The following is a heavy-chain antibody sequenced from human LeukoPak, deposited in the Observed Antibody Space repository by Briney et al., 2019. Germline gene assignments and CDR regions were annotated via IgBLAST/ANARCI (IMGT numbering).Heavy chain of an antibody. D-gene: IGHD6-6*01. CDR1: GFTFSSYW. V-gene: IGHV3-7*01. CDR3: ARETSSSSPPFDY. Sequence: GGSLRLSCAASGFTFSSYWMSWVRQAPGKGLEWVANIKQDGSEKYYVDSVKGRFTISRDNAKNSLYLQMNSLRAEDTAVYYCARETSSSSPPFDYWGQGTLVTVSS. J-gene: IGHJ4*02. CDR2: IKQDGSEK.